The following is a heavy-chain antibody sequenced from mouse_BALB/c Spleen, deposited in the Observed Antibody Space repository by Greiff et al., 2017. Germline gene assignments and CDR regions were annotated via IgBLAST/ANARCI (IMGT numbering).Heavy chain of an antibody. CDR1: GYTFTSYW. D-gene: IGHD1-1*01. Sequence: LQQPGSELVRPGASVKLSCKASGYTFTSYWMHWVKQRHGQGLEWIGNIYPGSGSTNYDEKFKSKGTLTVDTSSSTAYMHLSSLTSEDSAVYYCTRYNYGSRYYAMDYWGQGTSVTVSS. CDR2: IYPGSGST. CDR3: TRYNYGSRYYAMDY. J-gene: IGHJ4*01. V-gene: IGHV1S22*01.